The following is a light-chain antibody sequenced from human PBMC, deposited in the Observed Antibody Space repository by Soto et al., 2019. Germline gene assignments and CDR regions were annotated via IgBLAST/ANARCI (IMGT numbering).Light chain of an antibody. CDR1: SSNIGNNA. Sequence: QSVLTQPPSVSEAPRQRVTISCSGSSSNIGNNAVNWYQQLPGKAPKLLIYYDDLLPSGVSDRFSGSKSGTSASLAISGLQSEDEADYYCAAWDDSLNGYVFGTGNKLTVL. J-gene: IGLJ1*01. CDR2: YDD. CDR3: AAWDDSLNGYV. V-gene: IGLV1-36*01.